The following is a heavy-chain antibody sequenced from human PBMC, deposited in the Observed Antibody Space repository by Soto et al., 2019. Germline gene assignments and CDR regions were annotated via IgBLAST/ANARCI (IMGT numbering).Heavy chain of an antibody. J-gene: IGHJ3*02. D-gene: IGHD1-20*01. CDR1: GGTFSSYA. CDR2: IIPTFGTA. CDR3: ARDKPLGISAFDI. V-gene: IGHV1-69*06. Sequence: SVKVFCKASGGTFSSYAISWVRQAPGQGLEWRGGIIPTFGTANYAQKFQGRVTITADKSTSTAYMELSSLRSEDTAVYYCARDKPLGISAFDIWGQGTMVTVS.